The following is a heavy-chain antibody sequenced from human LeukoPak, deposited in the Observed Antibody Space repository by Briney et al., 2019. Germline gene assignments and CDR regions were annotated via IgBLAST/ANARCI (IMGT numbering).Heavy chain of an antibody. D-gene: IGHD1-20*01. J-gene: IGHJ4*02. CDR2: IYHSGST. CDR3: ATDRINWDDAGFIDY. CDR1: GYSISSGYC. Sequence: SETLSLTCTVSGYSISSGYCWGWIRQPPGKGLEWVGSIYHSGSTYYNPSLKSRVTISVDTSKNQFSLKLSSVTAADTAVYYCATDRINWDDAGFIDYWGQGTLVTVSS. V-gene: IGHV4-38-2*02.